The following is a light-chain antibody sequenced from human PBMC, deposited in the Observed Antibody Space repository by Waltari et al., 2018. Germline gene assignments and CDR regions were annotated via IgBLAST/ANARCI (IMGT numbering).Light chain of an antibody. CDR2: EVS. Sequence: QSALTQPASVSGSPGQSITISCTGTSSDVGAYNLIPWYQQHPGKAPHLIIYEVSERPPGVSNRFSGSKSDNTASLTIFGLQAEDEADYYCSSYTTSTAPGVFGAGTKVTVL. CDR1: SSDVGAYNL. CDR3: SSYTTSTAPGV. V-gene: IGLV2-14*01. J-gene: IGLJ1*01.